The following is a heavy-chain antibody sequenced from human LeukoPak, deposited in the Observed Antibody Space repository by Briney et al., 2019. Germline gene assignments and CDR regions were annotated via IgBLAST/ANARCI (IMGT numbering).Heavy chain of an antibody. J-gene: IGHJ4*02. Sequence: QTGGSLRLSCAASGFTFSSYAMPWVRQAPGKGLEYVSAISSNGGSTYYANSEKGRFTISRDNSKNTLYLQMGSLRAEDMAVYYCATSRSGYDFDYWGQGTLVTVSS. V-gene: IGHV3-64*01. CDR3: ATSRSGYDFDY. CDR2: ISSNGGST. CDR1: GFTFSSYA. D-gene: IGHD5-12*01.